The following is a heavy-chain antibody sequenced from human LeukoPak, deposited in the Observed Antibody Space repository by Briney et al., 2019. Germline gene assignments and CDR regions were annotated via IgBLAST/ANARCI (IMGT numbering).Heavy chain of an antibody. CDR2: INHSGST. CDR3: ARVAYGDFDY. D-gene: IGHD4-17*01. Sequence: PSETLSLTCAVYGRSFSGYYWSWIRQPPGKWLEWIGEINHSGSTNYNPSLKSRVTISVDTSKNQFSLKLSSVTAADTAVYYCARVAYGDFDYWGQGTLVTVSS. J-gene: IGHJ4*02. CDR1: GRSFSGYY. V-gene: IGHV4-34*01.